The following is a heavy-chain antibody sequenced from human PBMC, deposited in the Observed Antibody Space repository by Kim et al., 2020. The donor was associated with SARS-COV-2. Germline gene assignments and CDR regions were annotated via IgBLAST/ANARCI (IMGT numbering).Heavy chain of an antibody. CDR3: AKDLVSSSFRAFHI. CDR1: GFTFGDFA. V-gene: IGHV3-9*01. Sequence: GGSLRLSCAVSGFTFGDFAMHWVRQVPGKGLERVSGLSWNGGVIGYADSVKGRFTISRHNAENSLYPQMNSLRAEDTAFYYCAKDLVSSSFRAFHIWGQGTMVTVSS. D-gene: IGHD6-6*01. CDR2: LSWNGGVI. J-gene: IGHJ3*02.